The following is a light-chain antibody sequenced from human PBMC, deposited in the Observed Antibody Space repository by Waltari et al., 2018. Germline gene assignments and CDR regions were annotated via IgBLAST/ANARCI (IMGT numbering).Light chain of an antibody. J-gene: IGLJ3*02. V-gene: IGLV1-40*01. CDR1: SSNIGPTYN. Sequence: QSVLTQPPSVSGAPGQRVTISCTGSSSNIGPTYNVAWYQQVPGTAPKLLIYGNSHRPSGVPDRFSGSKSGTSASLAITGLQAEDEAVYYCHSYDSSLSAWVFGGGTQLTVL. CDR3: HSYDSSLSAWV. CDR2: GNS.